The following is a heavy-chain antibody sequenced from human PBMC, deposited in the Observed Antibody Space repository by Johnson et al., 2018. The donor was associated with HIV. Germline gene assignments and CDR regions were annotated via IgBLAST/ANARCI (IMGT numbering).Heavy chain of an antibody. CDR2: ISYDGSNK. D-gene: IGHD1-26*01. V-gene: IGHV3-30-3*01. CDR3: ARTLKWELGLPDWDAFDI. Sequence: QVQLVESGGGVVQPGRSLRLSCAASGFTFSSYAMHWVRQAPGKGLEWVAVISYDGSNKYYADSVKGRFTIYRDNSKNTVYLQMNSLRVEDTSVYYCARTLKWELGLPDWDAFDIWGQGTMVTVSS. CDR1: GFTFSSYA. J-gene: IGHJ3*02.